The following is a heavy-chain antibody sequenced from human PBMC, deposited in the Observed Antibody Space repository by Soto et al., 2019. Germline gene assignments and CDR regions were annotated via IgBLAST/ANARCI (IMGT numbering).Heavy chain of an antibody. D-gene: IGHD4-17*01. CDR1: GGTFSSHS. J-gene: IGHJ4*02. CDR3: AIEVGYGDFSAALLD. CDR2: IITLFGTA. Sequence: VQLMQSGAEVKQPGSSVKVSCKASGGTFSSHSINWVRQAPGQGLEWMGGIITLFGTANYAQNFQGRVTITADQSTSTADMELNSLRSDDTAVYYWAIEVGYGDFSAALLDWCQGTLVTVSS. V-gene: IGHV1-69*01.